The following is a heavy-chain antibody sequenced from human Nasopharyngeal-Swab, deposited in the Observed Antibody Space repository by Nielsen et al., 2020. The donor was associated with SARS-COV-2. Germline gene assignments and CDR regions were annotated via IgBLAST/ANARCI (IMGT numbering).Heavy chain of an antibody. CDR2: INYSGRT. CDR1: GGSFSGYY. CDR3: ARGGIAARPDYFDY. V-gene: IGHV4-34*01. D-gene: IGHD6-6*01. J-gene: IGHJ4*02. Sequence: SQPLSLTCAVYGGSFSGYYWSWIRQPPRKGLERIGEINYSGRTNYNPSLRSRITISVDTSKNQFFLKLSSVLAADAAVYYWARGGIAARPDYFDYWGQGTLVTVSS.